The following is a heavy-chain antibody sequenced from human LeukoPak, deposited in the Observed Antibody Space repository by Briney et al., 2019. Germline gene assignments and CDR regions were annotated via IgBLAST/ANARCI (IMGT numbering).Heavy chain of an antibody. D-gene: IGHD3-3*01. Sequence: GASVKVSCKASGYTFTSYDIHWVRQATGQGLEWMGWMNPNSGNTGYAQKLQGRVTMTRNTSISTAYMELSSLRSEDTAVYYCARGTGFGVVILYYYGMDVWGQGTTVTVSS. CDR2: MNPNSGNT. J-gene: IGHJ6*02. CDR1: GYTFTSYD. CDR3: ARGTGFGVVILYYYGMDV. V-gene: IGHV1-8*01.